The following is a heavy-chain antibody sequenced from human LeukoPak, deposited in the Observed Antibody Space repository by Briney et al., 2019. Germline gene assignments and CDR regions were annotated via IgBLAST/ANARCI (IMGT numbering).Heavy chain of an antibody. CDR1: GFTFSDYY. CDR3: ARDVGYRYAQMFFDI. D-gene: IGHD5-18*01. J-gene: IGHJ3*02. CDR2: ISSSGSAM. V-gene: IGHV3-11*01. Sequence: GGSLRLSCAASGFTFSDYYMSRIRQAPGKGLEWISYISSSGSAMYYADSVKGRFTISRDNAKNSLYLQMNSLRAEDTAMYYCARDVGYRYAQMFFDIWGQGTMVTVSS.